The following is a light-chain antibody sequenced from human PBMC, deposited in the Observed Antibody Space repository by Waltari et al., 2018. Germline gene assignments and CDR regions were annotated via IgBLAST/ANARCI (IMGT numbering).Light chain of an antibody. CDR1: SGHSHHA. CDR2: LNGDGSH. J-gene: IGLJ2*01. V-gene: IGLV4-69*01. Sequence: QLVLTQSPSASASLGASVKPTCTLSSGHSHHAIAWHQQPPKKGPRYLRKLNGDGSHTKGDGIPDRFSGSSSGAERFLTISSLQSEDEGDYYCQTWDTDIHVVFGGGTKLIVL. CDR3: QTWDTDIHVV.